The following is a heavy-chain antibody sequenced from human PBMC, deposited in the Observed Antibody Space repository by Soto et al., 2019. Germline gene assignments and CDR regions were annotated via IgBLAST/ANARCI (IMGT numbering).Heavy chain of an antibody. CDR2: IYHTGHA. D-gene: IGHD3-16*01. Sequence: SETLSLTCTVYGDSITNNHWWTLVRQSPGKGPEMIGEIYHTGHANYNPSLNSRVAISVDKSKNQFSLTLNSVTAADTAVYYCASKLGPYYYGLDVWGQGTTVTVSS. V-gene: IGHV4-4*02. CDR1: GDSITNNHW. CDR3: ASKLGPYYYGLDV. J-gene: IGHJ6*02.